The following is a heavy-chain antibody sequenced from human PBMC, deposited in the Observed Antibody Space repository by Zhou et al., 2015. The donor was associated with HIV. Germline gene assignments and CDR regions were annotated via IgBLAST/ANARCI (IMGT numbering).Heavy chain of an antibody. J-gene: IGHJ3*02. Sequence: QVQLVQSGAEVKKPGSSVKVSCKASGGTFSSYAISWVRQAPGQGLEWMGGIIPIFGTANYAQKFQGRVTITADESTSTAYMELSSLKSEDAAVYYCTRSSGNYDYAFDIWGQGTKVIVAS. CDR3: TRSSGNYDYAFDI. CDR1: GGTFSSYA. V-gene: IGHV1-69*01. CDR2: IIPIFGTA. D-gene: IGHD3-22*01.